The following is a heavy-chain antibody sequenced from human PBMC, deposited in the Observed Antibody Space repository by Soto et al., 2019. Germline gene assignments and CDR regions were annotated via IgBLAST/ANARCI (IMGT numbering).Heavy chain of an antibody. J-gene: IGHJ4*02. CDR1: GGSISSGGYS. CDR3: ARAGVVGATELDY. D-gene: IGHD1-26*01. V-gene: IGHV4-30-2*01. Sequence: PSETLSLTCAVSGGSISSGGYSWSWIRQPPGKGLEWIGYIYHSGSTYYNPSLKSRVTISVDRSKNQFSLKLSSVTAADTAVYYCARAGVVGATELDYWGQGTLVTVS. CDR2: IYHSGST.